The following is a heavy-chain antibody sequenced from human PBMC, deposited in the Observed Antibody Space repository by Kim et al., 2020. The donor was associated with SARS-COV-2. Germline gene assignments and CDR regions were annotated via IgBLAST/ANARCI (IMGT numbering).Heavy chain of an antibody. J-gene: IGHJ4*02. V-gene: IGHV1-46*01. CDR3: ARDGRSIVVVPAGSHSDF. Sequence: ASVKVSCKASGYTFTTHYIHWLRQAPGQGLEWMGIINPSIGNTNYAQKFQGRVTLTSDTSTSTVYMEVISLRSDDTAVYFCARDGRSIVVVPAGSHSDFWGQGTLVTVSS. CDR1: GYTFTTHY. CDR2: INPSIGNT. D-gene: IGHD2-2*01.